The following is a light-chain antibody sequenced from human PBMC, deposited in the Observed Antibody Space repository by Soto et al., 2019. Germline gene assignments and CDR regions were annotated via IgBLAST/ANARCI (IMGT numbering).Light chain of an antibody. CDR1: QSVSSN. CDR2: GAS. Sequence: IVMTQSPATLSVAPGERASHSCRASQSVSSNLAWYQQKPGQAPRILIYGASTRATGIPARFSGSGSGTEFTLPISSLQSEDFAVYYCQQYNNWPPLTFGGGTKVDI. V-gene: IGKV3-15*01. J-gene: IGKJ4*01. CDR3: QQYNNWPPLT.